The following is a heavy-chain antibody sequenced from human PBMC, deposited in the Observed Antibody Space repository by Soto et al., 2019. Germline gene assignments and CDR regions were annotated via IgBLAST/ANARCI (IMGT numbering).Heavy chain of an antibody. CDR3: AREGVSSSWYNYYGMDV. V-gene: IGHV4-59*01. CDR1: GGSFSSYY. J-gene: IGHJ6*02. D-gene: IGHD6-13*01. CDR2: IYYSGST. Sequence: SETLSLTCTVSGGSFSSYYWSWIRQPPGKGLEWIGYIYYSGSTNYNPSLKSRVTISVDTSKNQFSLKLSSVTAADTAVYYCAREGVSSSWYNYYGMDVWGQGTTVTVSS.